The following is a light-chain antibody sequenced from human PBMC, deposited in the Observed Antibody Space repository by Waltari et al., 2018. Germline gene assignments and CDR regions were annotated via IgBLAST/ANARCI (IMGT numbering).Light chain of an antibody. J-gene: IGLJ3*02. Sequence: QSALIQPASVSGSPGQSITISCTGTSSNIWRFHLLSWYQQYPGKAPKVMIYEVYKRPSGVSNRFSGSKSGNTASLTISGLQAEDETDYYCCSYAGSNSWVFGGGTKVTVL. CDR3: CSYAGSNSWV. CDR1: SSNIWRFHL. V-gene: IGLV2-23*02. CDR2: EVY.